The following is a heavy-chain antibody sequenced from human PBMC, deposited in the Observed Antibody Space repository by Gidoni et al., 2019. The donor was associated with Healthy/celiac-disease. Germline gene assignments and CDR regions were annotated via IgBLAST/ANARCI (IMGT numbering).Heavy chain of an antibody. D-gene: IGHD6-19*01. J-gene: IGHJ4*02. CDR3: AKGPVAGQLFDY. CDR2: ISGSGGST. V-gene: IGHV3-23*01. CDR1: GFTFSSYA. Sequence: EVQLLESGGGLVQPGGSLRLSCAASGFTFSSYAMSWVRQAPGKGLECVSAISGSGGSTYYADSVKGRFTISRDNSKNTLYLQMNSLRAEDTAVYYCAKGPVAGQLFDYWGQGTLVTVSS.